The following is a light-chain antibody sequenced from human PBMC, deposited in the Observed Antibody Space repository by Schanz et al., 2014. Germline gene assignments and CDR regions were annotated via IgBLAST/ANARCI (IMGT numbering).Light chain of an antibody. CDR3: CSYAGSTTYWL. V-gene: IGLV2-14*03. CDR2: DVS. J-gene: IGLJ3*02. CDR1: AFDVGGYNY. Sequence: QSGLAQPAAVSGSPGQSITISCTGGAFDVGGYNYVSWYQVFPGRAPKLIISDVSDRPSGVSNRFSGSKSGNTASLTISGLQAEDEADYYCCSYAGSTTYWLFGGGTKLTVL.